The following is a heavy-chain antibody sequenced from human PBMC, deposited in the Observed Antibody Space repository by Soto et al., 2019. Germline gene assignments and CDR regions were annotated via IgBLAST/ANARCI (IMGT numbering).Heavy chain of an antibody. CDR2: ISSSSSYT. J-gene: IGHJ4*02. CDR1: GFTFSDYY. D-gene: IGHD3-10*01. V-gene: IGHV3-11*06. Sequence: QVQLVESGGGLVKPGGSLRLSCAASGFTFSDYYMSWIRQAPGKGLEWVSYISSSSSYTNYADSVKGRFTISRDNAKNSLYLQMNSLRAEDTTVYYCARGQSYSGRVFDYWGQGTLVTVSS. CDR3: ARGQSYSGRVFDY.